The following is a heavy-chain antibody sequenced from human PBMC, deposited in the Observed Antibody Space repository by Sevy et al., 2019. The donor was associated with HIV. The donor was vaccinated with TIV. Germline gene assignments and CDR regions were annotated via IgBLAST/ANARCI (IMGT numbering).Heavy chain of an antibody. D-gene: IGHD3-22*01. J-gene: IGHJ4*02. Sequence: GGSLRLSCAASGFTFSSYWMTWVRQAPGKGLEWVANIKQDMSEKYYADSVKGRFTISRDNARNSLYLQMENLRAEDTAVYYCARAQQVTMLVVIGGLYFDFWGQGTLVTVSS. V-gene: IGHV3-7*01. CDR2: IKQDMSEK. CDR3: ARAQQVTMLVVIGGLYFDF. CDR1: GFTFSSYW.